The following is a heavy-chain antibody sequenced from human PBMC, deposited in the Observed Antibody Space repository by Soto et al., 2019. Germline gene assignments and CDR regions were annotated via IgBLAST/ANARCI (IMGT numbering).Heavy chain of an antibody. J-gene: IGHJ4*02. V-gene: IGHV3-23*01. CDR3: AIDRRYASGRLDY. CDR2: ISGSGTGT. D-gene: IGHD3-10*01. CDR1: EFTFSTYA. Sequence: EVQLLESGGTLVQPGGSLRLSCAASEFTFSTYAMSWVRQAPGKGLEWVSAISGSGTGTYYADSVKGRFTISRDNSKNTLYQQMSSLRAEDTAIYCGAIDRRYASGRLDYWGQGTLVTVSS.